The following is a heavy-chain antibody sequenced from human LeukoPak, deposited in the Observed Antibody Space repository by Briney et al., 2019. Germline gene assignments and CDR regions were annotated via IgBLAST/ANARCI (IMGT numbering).Heavy chain of an antibody. CDR2: ISYDGSNK. CDR1: GFTFSSYA. Sequence: PGRSLRLFCTASGFTFSSYAMHWVRQAPGKGLEWVAGISYDGSNKYYADSVKGRFTISRDNSKNTLYLQMNSPGADDTAVYYCAKGNWRYFDYWGQGTLVTVSS. D-gene: IGHD1-1*01. CDR3: AKGNWRYFDY. V-gene: IGHV3-30*18. J-gene: IGHJ4*02.